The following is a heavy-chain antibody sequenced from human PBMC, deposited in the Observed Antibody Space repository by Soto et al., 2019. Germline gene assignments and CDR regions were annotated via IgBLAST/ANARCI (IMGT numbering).Heavy chain of an antibody. D-gene: IGHD1-20*01. CDR2: LTNDGSNK. CDR1: GFTFSSYG. V-gene: IGHV3-30*12. Sequence: PGGSLRLSCAASGFTFSSYGMHWVRQAPGKGLEWVAILTNDGSNKYWADSVKGRFTISRDNSKNTLYLQMNSLRVEDTAVYYCARDPPITSDYAMDVWGQGTTVTVSS. J-gene: IGHJ6*02. CDR3: ARDPPITSDYAMDV.